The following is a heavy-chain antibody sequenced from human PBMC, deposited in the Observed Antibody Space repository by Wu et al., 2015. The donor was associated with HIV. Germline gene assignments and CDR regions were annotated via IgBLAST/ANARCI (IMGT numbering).Heavy chain of an antibody. D-gene: IGHD2-2*01. V-gene: IGHV1-2*02. J-gene: IGHJ4*02. CDR2: INPKSGGT. CDR1: GYNFIEYY. CDR3: ARGTPMPPAWGTFDC. Sequence: VQLVQSGAEVKKPGASVKVSCQASGYNFIEYYMHWVRQAPGQGLEWMGWINPKSGGTNYAQKFQGRVTMTRDTSINTTYMDLSSLRSDDTAVYYCARGTPMPPAWGTFDCWGQGVVVTVSS.